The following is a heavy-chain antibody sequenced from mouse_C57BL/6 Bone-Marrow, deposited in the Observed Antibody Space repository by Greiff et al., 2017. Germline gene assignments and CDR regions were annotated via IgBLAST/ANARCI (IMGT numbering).Heavy chain of an antibody. CDR3: ATYYYGSSWYFDV. D-gene: IGHD1-1*01. Sequence: QVQLQQSGAELVKPGASVKISCTASGFAFSSYWMHWVKQRPGQGLEWIGQIYPGDGDTNYTAPFKGKATLTAEKSASTAYMQLSSLASEDSAGHSCATYYYGSSWYFDVWGTGTTVTVSS. CDR2: IYPGDGDT. V-gene: IGHV1-80*01. J-gene: IGHJ1*03. CDR1: GFAFSSYW.